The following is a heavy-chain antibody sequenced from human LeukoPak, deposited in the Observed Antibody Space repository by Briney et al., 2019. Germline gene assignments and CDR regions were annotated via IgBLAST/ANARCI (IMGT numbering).Heavy chain of an antibody. Sequence: GGSLRLSCAASGFTFSNAWMSWVRQAPGKGLEWVGRMKSKTDGGTTDYAAPVKGRFTISRDDSKNTLYLQMNSLKTEDTAVYYCTGGYDGYYYYYMDVWGKGTTVTVSS. V-gene: IGHV3-15*01. D-gene: IGHD5-12*01. CDR3: TGGYDGYYYYYMDV. CDR1: GFTFSNAW. CDR2: MKSKTDGGTT. J-gene: IGHJ6*03.